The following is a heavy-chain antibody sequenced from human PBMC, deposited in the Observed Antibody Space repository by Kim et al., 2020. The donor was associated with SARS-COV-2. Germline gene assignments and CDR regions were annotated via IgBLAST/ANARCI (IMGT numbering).Heavy chain of an antibody. Sequence: ASVKVSCKASGYTFINYYIHWVRQAPGQGLEWMGIMNPGDGGASGTTYAQKFQGRVTMTRDTSTTTAYIEMRSLTLEDTAVYYCARGRNTNIIGGWFDTWGQGTLVTVSS. CDR2: MNPGDGGASGT. V-gene: IGHV1-46*01. CDR1: GYTFINYY. D-gene: IGHD3-16*01. J-gene: IGHJ5*02. CDR3: ARGRNTNIIGGWFDT.